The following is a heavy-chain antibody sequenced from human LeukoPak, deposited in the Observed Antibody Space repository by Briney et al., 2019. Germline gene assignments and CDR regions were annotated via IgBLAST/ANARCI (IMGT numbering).Heavy chain of an antibody. D-gene: IGHD3-10*01. Sequence: PSQTLSLTCTVSGGSISSGSYYWSWIRQPAGKGLEWIGRIYTSGSTNYNPSLKSRVTISVDTSKNQFSLKLSSVTAADTAVYYCARGPTMVRGVIFIYYYYYMDVWGKGTTVTISS. CDR2: IYTSGST. CDR3: ARGPTMVRGVIFIYYYYYMDV. J-gene: IGHJ6*03. V-gene: IGHV4-61*02. CDR1: GGSISSGSYY.